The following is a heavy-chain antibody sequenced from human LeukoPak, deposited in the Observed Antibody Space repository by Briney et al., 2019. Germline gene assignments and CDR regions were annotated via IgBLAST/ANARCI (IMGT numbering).Heavy chain of an antibody. CDR2: INHSGST. CDR3: ACLWDDSSGYYDY. D-gene: IGHD3-22*01. J-gene: IGHJ4*02. CDR1: GGSFSGYY. Sequence: PSETLSLTCAVYGGSFSGYYWSWIRQPPGKGLEWIGEINHSGSTNYNPSLKSRVTISVDTSKNQFSLKLSSVTAADTAVYYCACLWDDSSGYYDYWGQGTLVTVSS. V-gene: IGHV4-34*01.